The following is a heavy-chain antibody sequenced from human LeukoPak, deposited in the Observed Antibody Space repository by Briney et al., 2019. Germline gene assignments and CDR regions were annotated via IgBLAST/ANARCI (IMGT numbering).Heavy chain of an antibody. CDR2: MSPESGNT. CDR3: ARGVTAGVDL. Sequence: ASVKVSCKASGYTFTTLDINWVRQTTGQGLEWMGWMSPESGNTGYAQKFQGRVTMTRDTSISTAYMELTSLTSDDTAAYYCARGVTAGVDLWGQGTLVTVSS. CDR1: GYTFTTLD. D-gene: IGHD6-13*01. J-gene: IGHJ5*02. V-gene: IGHV1-8*01.